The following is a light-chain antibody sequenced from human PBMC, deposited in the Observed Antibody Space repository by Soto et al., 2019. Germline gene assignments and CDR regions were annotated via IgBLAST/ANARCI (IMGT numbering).Light chain of an antibody. J-gene: IGKJ2*01. CDR2: GAS. CDR1: QSVSSTY. Sequence: EIVLTQSPGTLSLSPGERATLSCRASQSVSSTYIAWYQQNPGRAPRLLIYGASSRATGIPDRFSGSGSGTEFTLTISRLEPEDFALYFCQQYGRSPPFTFGQGTKVEIK. V-gene: IGKV3-20*01. CDR3: QQYGRSPPFT.